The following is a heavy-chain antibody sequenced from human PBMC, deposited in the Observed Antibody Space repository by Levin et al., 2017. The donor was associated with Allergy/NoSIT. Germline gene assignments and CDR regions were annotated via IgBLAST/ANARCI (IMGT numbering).Heavy chain of an antibody. CDR2: IIPILGIA. CDR3: ARGITYYYGSGSYYNLDY. CDR1: GGTFSSYT. D-gene: IGHD3-10*01. J-gene: IGHJ4*02. Sequence: KISCQASGGTFSSYTISWVRQAPGQGLEWMGRIIPILGIANYAQKFQGRVTITADKSTSTAYMELSSLRSEDTAVYYCARGITYYYGSGSYYNLDYWGQGTLVTVSS. V-gene: IGHV1-69*02.